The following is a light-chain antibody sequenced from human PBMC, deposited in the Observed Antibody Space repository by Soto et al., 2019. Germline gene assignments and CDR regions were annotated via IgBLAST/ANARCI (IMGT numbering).Light chain of an antibody. CDR1: QSVSSN. CDR2: GAS. J-gene: IGKJ4*01. CDR3: QHYNDWPPLT. V-gene: IGKV3-15*01. Sequence: DIVMTQSPATLSVSPGERATLSCRASQSVSSNLAWYQQKPGQAPRLLIYGASTRATGIPARFSGSGSGTEFTLTISSLQSEDFAVYYCQHYNDWPPLTFGGGTKVEIK.